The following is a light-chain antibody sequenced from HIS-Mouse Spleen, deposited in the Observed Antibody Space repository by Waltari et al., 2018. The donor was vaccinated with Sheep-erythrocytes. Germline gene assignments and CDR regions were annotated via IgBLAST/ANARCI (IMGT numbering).Light chain of an antibody. Sequence: SYELTQPPSVSVSPGQTASITCSGDKLGDKYACWYQQKPGQSPVLVIYQDSKRPSGIPERFSGSNSGNTATLPISGTQAMDEADYSCQAWDSSTAVFGGGTKLTVL. CDR2: QDS. CDR1: KLGDKY. J-gene: IGLJ2*01. V-gene: IGLV3-1*01. CDR3: QAWDSSTAV.